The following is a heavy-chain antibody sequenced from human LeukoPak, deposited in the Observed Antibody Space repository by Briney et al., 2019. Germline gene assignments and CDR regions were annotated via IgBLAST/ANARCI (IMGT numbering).Heavy chain of an antibody. Sequence: SEPLSLTCAVYGGSFSGYYWSWIRQPPGKGLEWIGEINHSGSTNYNPSLKSRVTISVDTSKNQFSLKLSSVTAADTAVYYCARTGYSSGWYGVDYWGQGTLVTVSS. D-gene: IGHD6-19*01. CDR3: ARTGYSSGWYGVDY. V-gene: IGHV4-34*01. J-gene: IGHJ4*02. CDR2: INHSGST. CDR1: GGSFSGYY.